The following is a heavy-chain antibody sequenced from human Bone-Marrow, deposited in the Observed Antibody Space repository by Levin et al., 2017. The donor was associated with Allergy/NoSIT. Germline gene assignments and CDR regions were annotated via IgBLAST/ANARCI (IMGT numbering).Heavy chain of an antibody. J-gene: IGHJ6*02. CDR1: GFTFSTYW. Sequence: GGSLRLSCAASGFTFSTYWMNWGRQAPGKGLEWVACIKQDGTEKNYVDSVKGRFTISRDNAKNSLYLQMNSLRAEDTAVYYCARGRGMDVWGQGTTVTVSS. CDR2: IKQDGTEK. CDR3: ARGRGMDV. V-gene: IGHV3-7*01.